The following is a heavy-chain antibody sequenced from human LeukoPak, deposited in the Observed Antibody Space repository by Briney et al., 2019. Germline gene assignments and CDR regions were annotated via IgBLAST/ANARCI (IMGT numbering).Heavy chain of an antibody. J-gene: IGHJ6*03. Sequence: GGSLRLSCAASRFIFGYYGMSWVRQAPGKGLEWVANIKQDGSEKYYVDSVKGRFTISRDNAKNSLYLQMNSLRAEDTAVYYCASRYSSSWYYYYYYMDVWGKGTTVTVSS. CDR1: RFIFGYYG. CDR3: ASRYSSSWYYYYYYMDV. CDR2: IKQDGSEK. D-gene: IGHD6-13*01. V-gene: IGHV3-7*01.